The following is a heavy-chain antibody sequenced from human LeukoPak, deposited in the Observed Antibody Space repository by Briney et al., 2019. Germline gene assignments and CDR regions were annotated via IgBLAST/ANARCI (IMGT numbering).Heavy chain of an antibody. V-gene: IGHV4-34*01. J-gene: IGHJ4*02. Sequence: SETLSLTCAVYGGSFSGYYWSWIRQPPGKGLEWIGEINHSGSTNYNPSLKSRVTMSVDTSKNQFSLKLSSVTAADTAVYYCASSTFGELLYFDYWGQGTLVTVSS. CDR1: GGSFSGYY. CDR3: ASSTFGELLYFDY. D-gene: IGHD3-10*01. CDR2: INHSGST.